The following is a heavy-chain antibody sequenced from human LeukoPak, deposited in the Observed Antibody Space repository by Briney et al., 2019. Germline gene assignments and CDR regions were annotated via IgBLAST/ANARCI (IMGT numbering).Heavy chain of an antibody. V-gene: IGHV3-74*01. Sequence: PGGSLRLSCAASGFTFSTYNMNWVRQAPGKGLVWVSRINSDGSSTLYADSVKGRFTISRDNAKNTLYLQMNGLRAEDTAVYYCARGSSGWNDNYWGQGTLVTVSS. D-gene: IGHD6-19*01. J-gene: IGHJ4*02. CDR2: INSDGSST. CDR3: ARGSSGWNDNY. CDR1: GFTFSTYN.